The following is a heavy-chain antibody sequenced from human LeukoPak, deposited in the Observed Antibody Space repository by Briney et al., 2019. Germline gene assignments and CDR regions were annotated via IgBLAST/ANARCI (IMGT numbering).Heavy chain of an antibody. V-gene: IGHV1-69*04. CDR1: GGTFISYA. J-gene: IGHJ6*02. Sequence: SVKVSCKASGGTFISYAISGVRQAPGQGVEWMGRIIPILGIANYAQKFQCRVTITADKSTSTACMELSSLRSEDTAVYYCVRDWHCSSTSCYSRRNYYYYGMDVWGQGTTVTVSS. D-gene: IGHD2-2*01. CDR2: IIPILGIA. CDR3: VRDWHCSSTSCYSRRNYYYYGMDV.